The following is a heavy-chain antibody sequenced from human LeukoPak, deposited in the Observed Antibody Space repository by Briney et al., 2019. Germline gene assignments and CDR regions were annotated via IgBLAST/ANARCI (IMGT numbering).Heavy chain of an antibody. CDR2: ISGGAEST. CDR3: AKDSPVCTY. J-gene: IGHJ4*02. V-gene: IGHV3-23*01. CDR1: GFTISSYG. Sequence: GGSLRLSCTASGFTISSYGMSWVRQAPGKGLEWVSAISGGAESTYYADSVKGRFTISRDSSKNTLYLQMDSLRAEDTAIYYCAKDSPVCTYWGQGTLVTVSS. D-gene: IGHD2-8*01.